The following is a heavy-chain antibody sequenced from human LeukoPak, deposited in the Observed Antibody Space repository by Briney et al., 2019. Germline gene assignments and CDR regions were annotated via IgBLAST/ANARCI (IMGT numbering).Heavy chain of an antibody. CDR2: INPSGGST. Sequence: ASVKVSCKASGYTFTNNYLHWVRQAPGQGLEWMGIINPSGGSTSYAQKFQGRVTMTRDTSTSTVYMELSSLRSEDTAVYYCARADYDYVWGSYRYNWFDPWGQGTLVTVSS. J-gene: IGHJ5*02. CDR1: GYTFTNNY. V-gene: IGHV1-46*01. D-gene: IGHD3-16*02. CDR3: ARADYDYVWGSYRYNWFDP.